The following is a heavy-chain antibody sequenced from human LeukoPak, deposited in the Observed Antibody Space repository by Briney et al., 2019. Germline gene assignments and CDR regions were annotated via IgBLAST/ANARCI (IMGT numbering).Heavy chain of an antibody. CDR1: GGSISSYY. J-gene: IGHJ3*02. Sequence: SETLSLTCTVSGGSISSYYWSWIRQPPGKGLEYIGYIYYSGITDYNPSLKSRVTISVDKSKNQFSLKLSSVTAADTAVYYCARDRGAVASDAFDIWGQGTMVTVSS. CDR3: ARDRGAVASDAFDI. D-gene: IGHD6-19*01. CDR2: IYYSGIT. V-gene: IGHV4-59*12.